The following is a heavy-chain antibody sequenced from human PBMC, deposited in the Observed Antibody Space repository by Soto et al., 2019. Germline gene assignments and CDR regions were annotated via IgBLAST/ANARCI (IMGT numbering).Heavy chain of an antibody. V-gene: IGHV3-21*01. D-gene: IGHD6-13*01. J-gene: IGHJ3*02. CDR2: ISSSISYI. CDR1: GFTFSSYS. CDR3: ARDYLMYSSSPVAFDI. Sequence: GGSLRLSCAASGFTFSSYSMNWVRQAPGKGLEWVSSISSSISYIYYADSVKGRFTISRDNAKNSLYLQMNSLRAEDTAVYYCARDYLMYSSSPVAFDIWGQGTMVTVSS.